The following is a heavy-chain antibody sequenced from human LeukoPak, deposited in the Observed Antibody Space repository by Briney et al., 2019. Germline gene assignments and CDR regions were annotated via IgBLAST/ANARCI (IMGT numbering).Heavy chain of an antibody. D-gene: IGHD7-27*01. CDR1: GFTFSSYA. CDR3: ARRAGNWGSSFYFDY. CDR2: ISYDGSNK. V-gene: IGHV3-30-3*01. J-gene: IGHJ4*02. Sequence: PGGSLRLSCAASGFTFSSYAMHWVRQAPGKGLEWVAVISYDGSNKYYADSVKGRFTISRDNAKNSLYLQMNSLRVEDTAVCYCARRAGNWGSSFYFDYWGQGILVTVSS.